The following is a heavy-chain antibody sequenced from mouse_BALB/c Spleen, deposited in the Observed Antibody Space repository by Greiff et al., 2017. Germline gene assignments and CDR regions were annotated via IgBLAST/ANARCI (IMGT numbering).Heavy chain of an antibody. CDR1: GFTFSSFG. CDR2: ISSGSSTI. J-gene: IGHJ1*01. V-gene: IGHV5-17*02. D-gene: IGHD1-1*01. CDR3: ARNGLLKRYFDV. Sequence: EVQVVESGGGLVQPGGSRKLSCAASGFTFSSFGMHWVRQAPEKGLEWVAYISSGSSTIYYADTVKGRFTISRDNPKNTLFLQMTSLRSEDTAMYYCARNGLLKRYFDVWGAGTTVTVSS.